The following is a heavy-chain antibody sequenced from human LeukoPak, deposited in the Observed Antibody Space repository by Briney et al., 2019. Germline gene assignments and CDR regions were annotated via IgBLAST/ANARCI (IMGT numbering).Heavy chain of an antibody. D-gene: IGHD1-26*01. CDR3: AKPMWEPREGGFDY. CDR1: GYAFTSYA. CDR2: INTNTGNP. Sequence: ASVKVSCKASGYAFTSYAMNWVRQAPGQGLEWMGWINTNTGNPTYAQGFTGRFVFSLDTSVSTAYLQISSLKAEDTAVYYCAKPMWEPREGGFDYWGQGTLVTVSS. V-gene: IGHV7-4-1*02. J-gene: IGHJ4*02.